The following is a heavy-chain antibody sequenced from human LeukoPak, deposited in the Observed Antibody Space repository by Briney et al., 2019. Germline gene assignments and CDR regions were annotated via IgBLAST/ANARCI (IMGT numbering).Heavy chain of an antibody. Sequence: PSETLSLTCTVPGGSISSYYWSWIRQPPGKGLEWIGYIYYSGSTNYNPSLKSRVTISVDTSKNQFSLKLSSVTAADTAVYYCARFYDSSGYYYYYYMDVWGKGTTVTVS. J-gene: IGHJ6*03. D-gene: IGHD3-22*01. CDR2: IYYSGST. CDR3: ARFYDSSGYYYYYYMDV. V-gene: IGHV4-59*01. CDR1: GGSISSYY.